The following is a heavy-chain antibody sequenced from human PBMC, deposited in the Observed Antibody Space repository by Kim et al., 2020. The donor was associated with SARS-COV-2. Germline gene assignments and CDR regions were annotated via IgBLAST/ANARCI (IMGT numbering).Heavy chain of an antibody. D-gene: IGHD3-3*02. V-gene: IGHV3-15*01. J-gene: IGHJ4*02. CDR3: TTGSPALAHDY. Sequence: DYAAPVKGRFTISRDDSKNTLYLQLNSLKTEDTAVYYCTTGSPALAHDYWGQGTPVTVSS.